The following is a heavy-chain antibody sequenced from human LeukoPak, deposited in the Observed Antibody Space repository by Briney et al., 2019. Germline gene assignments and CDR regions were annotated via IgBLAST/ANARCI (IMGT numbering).Heavy chain of an antibody. CDR3: ASSAFLLYYYYMDV. V-gene: IGHV1-69*05. J-gene: IGHJ6*03. D-gene: IGHD2-15*01. Sequence: SVKVSCKASGGTFSSYAISWVRQAPGQGLEWMGGIIPIFGTANYAQKFQGRVTITTDESTSTAYMELSSLRSEDTAVYYCASSAFLLYYYYMDVWGKGTTVTVSS. CDR2: IIPIFGTA. CDR1: GGTFSSYA.